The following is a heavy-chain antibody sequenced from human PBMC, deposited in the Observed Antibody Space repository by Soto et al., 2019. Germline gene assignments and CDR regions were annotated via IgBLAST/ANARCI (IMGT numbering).Heavy chain of an antibody. CDR1: GGAFTNYS. D-gene: IGHD1-20*01. CDR2: IIPLHNTS. J-gene: IGHJ6*02. CDR3: AIWSNWNPLYYRGMDV. V-gene: IGHV1-69*06. Sequence: QVQLLQSGAEVKKPGSSVKVSCKVSGGAFTNYSLNWVRHAPGQGLEWLGGIIPLHNTSNYSLKLLGRGSVTADISSNTVYMHLSGLTSDDTATYYCAIWSNWNPLYYRGMDVLGQGTTVTVAS.